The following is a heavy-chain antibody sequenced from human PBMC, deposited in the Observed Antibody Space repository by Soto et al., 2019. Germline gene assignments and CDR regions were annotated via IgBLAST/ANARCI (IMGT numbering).Heavy chain of an antibody. Sequence: QVLLQESGPGPVKPSGTLSLTCAVSGGSISSGNWWSWVRQSPGKELEWIGEIYHSGITNYNPSLKSRVTISVDNSENQLSLSLNSVTAADTAVYYCARNVRYYIDYWGQGTLVTVSS. CDR3: ARNVRYYIDY. V-gene: IGHV4-4*02. CDR1: GGSISSGNW. J-gene: IGHJ4*02. CDR2: IYHSGIT.